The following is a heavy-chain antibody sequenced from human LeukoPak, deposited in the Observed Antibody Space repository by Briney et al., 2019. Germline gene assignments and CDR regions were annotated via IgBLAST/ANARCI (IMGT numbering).Heavy chain of an antibody. V-gene: IGHV3-23*01. D-gene: IGHD3-10*01. Sequence: PGGSLRLSCVASGFTFSSHAMTWVRQAPGKGLEWVATVTGSGDTTFYADSLKGRFTISRDNSKNTVYLQTNSLRVEDTAIYYCAKDYYGSGSSYTDAFDIWGQGTMVTVSS. J-gene: IGHJ3*02. CDR1: GFTFSSHA. CDR2: VTGSGDTT. CDR3: AKDYYGSGSSYTDAFDI.